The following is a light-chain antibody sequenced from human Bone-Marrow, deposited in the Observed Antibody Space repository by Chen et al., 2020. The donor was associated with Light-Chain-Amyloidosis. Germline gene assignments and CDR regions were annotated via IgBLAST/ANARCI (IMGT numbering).Light chain of an antibody. V-gene: IGLV3-25*03. CDR1: DLPTKY. CDR2: RDT. Sequence: SYELTPPPSVSVSPGQTARITCSGDDLPTKYAYWYQQKPGQAPVLVINRDTERPSGISERVSGSSSGTTATLTISGVQAEDEADYHCQSADSSGTYEVIFGGGTKLTVL. J-gene: IGLJ2*01. CDR3: QSADSSGTYEVI.